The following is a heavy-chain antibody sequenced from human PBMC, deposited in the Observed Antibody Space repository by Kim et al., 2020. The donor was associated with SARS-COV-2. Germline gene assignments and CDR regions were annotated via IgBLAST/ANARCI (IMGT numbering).Heavy chain of an antibody. CDR2: T. J-gene: IGHJ5*02. D-gene: IGHD3-10*01. CDR3: ARTMVRGPFDP. V-gene: IGHV1-2*02. Sequence: TNYAKKFQGRVTMTRDTSISTAYMELSRLRSDDTAVYYCARTMVRGPFDPWGQGTLVTVSS.